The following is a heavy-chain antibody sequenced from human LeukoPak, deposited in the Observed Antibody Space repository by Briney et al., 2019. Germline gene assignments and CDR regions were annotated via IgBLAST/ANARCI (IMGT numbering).Heavy chain of an antibody. V-gene: IGHV6-1*01. CDR1: GDSVSSYDAT. Sequence: SQTLSLTCAISGDSVSSYDATWNWLRQSPSRGLEWLGRTYYRSKWGNDYAVSVKSRITLNPDTSKNQFSLHLNSVTPEDTAVYYCARVSSRAFDVWGQGTVVTVSP. J-gene: IGHJ3*01. D-gene: IGHD6-6*01. CDR2: TYYRSKWGN. CDR3: ARVSSRAFDV.